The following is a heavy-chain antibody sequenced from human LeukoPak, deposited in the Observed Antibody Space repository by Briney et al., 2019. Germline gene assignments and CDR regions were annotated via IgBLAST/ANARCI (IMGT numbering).Heavy chain of an antibody. Sequence: DSIQGRFTISRDNAENSLYLQMNSLRAEDTAVYYCARDLVGSYGFDYWGQGTLVTVSS. V-gene: IGHV3-21*06. CDR3: ARDLVGSYGFDY. J-gene: IGHJ4*02. D-gene: IGHD5-18*01.